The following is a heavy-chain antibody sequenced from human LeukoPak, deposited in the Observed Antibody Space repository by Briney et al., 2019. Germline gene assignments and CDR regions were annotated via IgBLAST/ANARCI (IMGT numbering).Heavy chain of an antibody. Sequence: GGSLRLSCAASAFTFSSYGMHWVRQAPGKGLEWVAVISYDGSDKYYADSVKGRFTISRDNSKNTLYLQMNSLRADDTAVYYCAKDISGGDCPDYWGQGTLVTVSS. V-gene: IGHV3-30*18. CDR2: ISYDGSDK. CDR1: AFTFSSYG. D-gene: IGHD2-21*02. CDR3: AKDISGGDCPDY. J-gene: IGHJ4*02.